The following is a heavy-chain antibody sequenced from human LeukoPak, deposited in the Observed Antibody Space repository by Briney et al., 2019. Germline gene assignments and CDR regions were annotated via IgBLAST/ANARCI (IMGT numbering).Heavy chain of an antibody. D-gene: IGHD2-15*01. CDR2: IYSGGST. CDR3: ARDSVVDTSDDASDI. CDR1: GFTVSSNY. J-gene: IGHJ3*02. Sequence: GGSLRLSCAASGFTVSSNYMSWVRQAPGKGLEWVSAIYSGGSTYYADSVRGRFTISRDNSKNTPYLQMNSLRAGDTAVYYCARDSVVDTSDDASDIWGQGTMVTASS. V-gene: IGHV3-66*02.